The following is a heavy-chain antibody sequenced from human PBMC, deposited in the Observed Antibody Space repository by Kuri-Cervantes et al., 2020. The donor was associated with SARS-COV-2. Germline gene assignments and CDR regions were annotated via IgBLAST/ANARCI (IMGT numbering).Heavy chain of an antibody. J-gene: IGHJ5*02. CDR1: GYTFASYY. CDR2: INPSGGST. V-gene: IGHV1-46*03. Sequence: ASVKVSCEASGYTFASYYMHWVRQAPGQGLEWMGIINPSGGSTSYAQKFQGRVTMTRDTSTSTVYMELSSLRSEDTAVHYCARGANTKRLLNIVVANNWFDPWGQGTLVTVSS. D-gene: IGHD2-15*01. CDR3: ARGANTKRLLNIVVANNWFDP.